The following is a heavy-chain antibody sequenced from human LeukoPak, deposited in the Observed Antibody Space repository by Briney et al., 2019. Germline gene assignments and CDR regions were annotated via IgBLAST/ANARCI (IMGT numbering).Heavy chain of an antibody. CDR3: AKVTWLD. Sequence: GGSLRLSCAASGFTFSSYGMHWVRQAPGKGLEWVAVISYDGSNKYYADSVKGRFTISRDNSKNTLYLQMNSLRAEDTAVYYCAKVTWLDWGQGTLVTASS. J-gene: IGHJ4*02. CDR1: GFTFSSYG. V-gene: IGHV3-30*18. D-gene: IGHD1-14*01. CDR2: ISYDGSNK.